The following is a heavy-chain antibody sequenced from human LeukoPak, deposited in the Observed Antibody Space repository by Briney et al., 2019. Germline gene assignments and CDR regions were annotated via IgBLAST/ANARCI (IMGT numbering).Heavy chain of an antibody. J-gene: IGHJ4*02. CDR2: ISGSGGST. D-gene: IGHD5-24*01. CDR3: AKVRLQLYYFDY. CDR1: GFTFSSYA. V-gene: IGHV3-23*01. Sequence: EGSLRLSCAASGFTFSSYAMSWVRQAPGKGLEWVSAISGSGGSTYYADSVKGRFTISRDNSKNTLYLQMNSLRAEDTAVYYCAKVRLQLYYFDYWGQGTLVTVSS.